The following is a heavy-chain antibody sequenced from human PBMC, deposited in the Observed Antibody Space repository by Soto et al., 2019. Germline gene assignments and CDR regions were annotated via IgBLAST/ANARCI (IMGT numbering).Heavy chain of an antibody. CDR3: ARDQCSSTSCHSVY. V-gene: IGHV1-2*02. CDR2: INPNSGGT. J-gene: IGHJ4*02. D-gene: IGHD2-2*01. CDR1: GHTFTGYY. Sequence: ASVKVSCKASGHTFTGYYMHWVRQAPGQGRGGMGWINPNSGGTNYAQKFQGRVTMNRDTSISTAYMELSRLRSDDTAVYYCARDQCSSTSCHSVYWGQGPLVTVSS.